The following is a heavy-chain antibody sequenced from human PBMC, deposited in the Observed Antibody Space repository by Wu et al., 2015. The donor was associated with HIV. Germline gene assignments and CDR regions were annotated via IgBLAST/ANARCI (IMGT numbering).Heavy chain of an antibody. J-gene: IGHJ6*03. V-gene: IGHV1-69*12. CDR3: ARDLFSAQIGTDYYYYYYMDV. CDR2: IIPIFGTA. D-gene: IGHD1-1*01. CDR1: GGTFSSYA. Sequence: QVQLVQSGAEVKKPGSSVKVSCKASGGTFSSYAISWVRQAPGQGLEWMGGIIPIFGTANYAQKFQDRVTITADESTGTAYMELRSLRSEDTAVYYCARDLFSAQIGTDYYYYYYMDVWGKGTTVTVSS.